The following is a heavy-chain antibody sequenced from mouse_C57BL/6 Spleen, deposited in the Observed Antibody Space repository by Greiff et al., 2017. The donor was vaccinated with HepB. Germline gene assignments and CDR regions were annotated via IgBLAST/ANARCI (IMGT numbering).Heavy chain of an antibody. Sequence: QVQLKESGAELVRPGTSVKVSCKASGYAFTNYLIEWVKQRPGQGLEWIGVINPGSGGTNYNEKFKGKATLTADKSSSTAYMQLSSLTSEDSAVYFCARWDGYTGYWGQGTTLTVSS. CDR2: INPGSGGT. CDR1: GYAFTNYL. D-gene: IGHD2-3*01. CDR3: ARWDGYTGY. V-gene: IGHV1-54*01. J-gene: IGHJ2*01.